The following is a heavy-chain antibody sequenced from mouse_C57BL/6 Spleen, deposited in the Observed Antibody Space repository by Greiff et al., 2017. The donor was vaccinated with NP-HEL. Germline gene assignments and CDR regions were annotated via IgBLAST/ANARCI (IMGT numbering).Heavy chain of an antibody. V-gene: IGHV3-6*01. J-gene: IGHJ2*01. CDR2: ISYDGSN. CDR1: GYSITSGYY. D-gene: IGHD1-1*01. CDR3: ARDRSYGSSYFDY. Sequence: DVQLQESGPGLVKPSQSLSLTCSVTGYSITSGYYWNWIRQFPGNKLEWMGYISYDGSNNYNPSLKNRISITRDTSKNQFFLKLNSVTTEDTATYYCARDRSYGSSYFDYWGQGTTLTVSS.